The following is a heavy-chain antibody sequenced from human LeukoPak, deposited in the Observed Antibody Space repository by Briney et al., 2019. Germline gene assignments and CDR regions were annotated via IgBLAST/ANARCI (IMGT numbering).Heavy chain of an antibody. CDR2: INPSGGST. Sequence: ASVKVSCKASGYTFTSYYMHWVRQAPGQGLEWMGIINPSGGSTSYAQKFQGRVTMTRDMSTSTVYMELSSLRSEDMAVYYCARGSSYDFWSGYYEIDYWGQGTLVTVSS. D-gene: IGHD3-3*01. J-gene: IGHJ4*02. CDR1: GYTFTSYY. CDR3: ARGSSYDFWSGYYEIDY. V-gene: IGHV1-46*01.